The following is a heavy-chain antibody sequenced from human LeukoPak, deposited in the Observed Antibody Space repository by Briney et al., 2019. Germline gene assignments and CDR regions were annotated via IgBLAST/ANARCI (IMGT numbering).Heavy chain of an antibody. Sequence: GPSLSLSYAVAGLSVSSNYIGSVRQPPGDGMGLDSVIFSGSGTNYADSVKGRFTISRDNSKNTLYLQMNSLRAEDTAMYYCARPSSAWYQNAFDIWGQGTMVTVSS. CDR1: GLSVSSNY. CDR3: ARPSSAWYQNAFDI. CDR2: IFSGSGT. V-gene: IGHV3-66*01. D-gene: IGHD6-19*01. J-gene: IGHJ3*02.